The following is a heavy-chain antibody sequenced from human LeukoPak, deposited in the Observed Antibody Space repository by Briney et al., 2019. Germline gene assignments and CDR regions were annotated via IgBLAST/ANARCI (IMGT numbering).Heavy chain of an antibody. Sequence: SETLSLTCAVSGYSISSGYYWGWIRQPPGKGLEWIGSIYHSGSTYYNPSLKSRVTISVDTSKNQFSLKLSSVTAADTAVYYCARLYYDSSGYLVDYWGQGTLVTVSS. J-gene: IGHJ4*02. CDR1: GYSISSGYY. D-gene: IGHD3-22*01. V-gene: IGHV4-38-2*01. CDR2: IYHSGST. CDR3: ARLYYDSSGYLVDY.